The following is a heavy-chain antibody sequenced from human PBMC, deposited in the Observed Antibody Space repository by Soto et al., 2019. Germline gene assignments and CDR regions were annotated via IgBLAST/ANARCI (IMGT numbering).Heavy chain of an antibody. CDR3: ARVYRPVVVVAATFYYYYYMDV. CDR1: GGSISSRSYY. Sequence: SETMSLTCTVSGGSISSRSYYWGWLRQPPGKGLEWIGRIYHSGSTNYNPSLKSRVTISVDTSKNQFSLKLSSVTAADTAVYYCARVYRPVVVVAATFYYYYYMDVWGKGTTVTVSS. CDR2: IYHSGST. D-gene: IGHD2-15*01. J-gene: IGHJ6*03. V-gene: IGHV4-39*01.